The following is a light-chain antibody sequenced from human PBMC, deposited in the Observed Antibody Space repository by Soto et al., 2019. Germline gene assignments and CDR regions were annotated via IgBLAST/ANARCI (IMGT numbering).Light chain of an antibody. CDR1: QDISNY. CDR3: QKYNSAPRT. J-gene: IGKJ1*01. Sequence: DIQMTQSPSSLSASVGDRVAITCHASQDISNYLNWYQQKPGKAPKLLIYDASNLETGVPSRFSGSGSGTDFTFTISSLQPEDVATYYCQKYNSAPRTFGQGTKVDIK. CDR2: DAS. V-gene: IGKV1-33*01.